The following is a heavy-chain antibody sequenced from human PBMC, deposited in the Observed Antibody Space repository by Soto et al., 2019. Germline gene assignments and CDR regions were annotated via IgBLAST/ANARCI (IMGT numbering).Heavy chain of an antibody. D-gene: IGHD4-17*01. CDR1: DDSIIGYY. V-gene: IGHV4-59*13. J-gene: IGHJ5*02. CDR2: IHYSGST. CDR3: ARNHYGDPPLNNWFDP. Sequence: SETLSLTXTVSDDSIIGYYWSWIRQPPGKGLEWIGNIHYSGSTNYSPSLKSRVTISIDTSKNQFSLNLSSVTAADTAVYYCARNHYGDPPLNNWFDPWGQGSLVTVSS.